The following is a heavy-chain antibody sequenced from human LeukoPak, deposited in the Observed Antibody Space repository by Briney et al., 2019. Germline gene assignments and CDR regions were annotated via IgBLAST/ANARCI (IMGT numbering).Heavy chain of an antibody. CDR2: ISSSGSTI. V-gene: IGHV3-11*01. J-gene: IGHJ4*02. CDR3: TSHSSGWYSRRYFDY. CDR1: GFTFSDYY. Sequence: PGGSLRLSCAASGFTFSDYYMSWIRQAPGKGLEWVSYISSSGSTIYYADSVKGRFTISRDNAKNSLYLQMNSLRAEDTAVYYCTSHSSGWYSRRYFDYWGQGTLVTVSS. D-gene: IGHD6-19*01.